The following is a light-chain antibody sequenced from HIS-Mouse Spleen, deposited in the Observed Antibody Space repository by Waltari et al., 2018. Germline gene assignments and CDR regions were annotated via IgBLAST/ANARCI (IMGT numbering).Light chain of an antibody. Sequence: SYELTQPPSVSVSPGQTARITCPGDALPKQYASWYQQKPGQAPVLVIYKDSGRPSGIPERFSGSSSGTTVTLTISGVQAEDEADYYCQSADSSGTYVFGGGTKLTVL. V-gene: IGLV3-25*03. CDR2: KDS. CDR1: ALPKQY. CDR3: QSADSSGTYV. J-gene: IGLJ2*01.